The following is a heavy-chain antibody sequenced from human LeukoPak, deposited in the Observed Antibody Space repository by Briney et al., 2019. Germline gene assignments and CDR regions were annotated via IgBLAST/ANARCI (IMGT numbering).Heavy chain of an antibody. Sequence: ASVNVSCTASGYTLTAYYIHCGRRAPGQGLEWRGWMNPHSGGTNYAQKFRARVTMTTATSINTAYLELTGPTPDNTALYSCARAHRTVSGSALWAQGTTATVSS. V-gene: IGHV1-2*02. CDR3: ARAHRTVSGSAL. J-gene: IGHJ6*02. D-gene: IGHD3-10*01. CDR2: MNPHSGGT. CDR1: GYTLTAYY.